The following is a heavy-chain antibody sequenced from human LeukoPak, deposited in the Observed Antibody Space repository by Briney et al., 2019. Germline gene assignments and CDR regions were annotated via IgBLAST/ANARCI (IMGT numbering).Heavy chain of an antibody. D-gene: IGHD6-19*01. J-gene: IGHJ3*02. CDR3: AKAETMAGISYALDI. V-gene: IGHV3-21*04. CDR1: GFTFSSYS. Sequence: PGGSLRLSCAASGFTFSSYSMNWVRQAPGKGLEWVSSISSSSSYIYYADSVKGRFTISRDNAKNSLYLQMNSLRAEDTALYYCAKAETMAGISYALDIWGQGTTVTVSS. CDR2: ISSSSSYI.